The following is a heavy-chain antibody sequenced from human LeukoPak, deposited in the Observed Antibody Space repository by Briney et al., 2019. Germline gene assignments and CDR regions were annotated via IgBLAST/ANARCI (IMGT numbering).Heavy chain of an antibody. CDR1: GGSFSGYY. CDR3: ARPRYCSSTSCSSFGY. D-gene: IGHD2-2*01. CDR2: INHSGST. V-gene: IGHV4-34*01. J-gene: IGHJ4*02. Sequence: PSETLSLTCAVYGGSFSGYYWSWIRQPPGKGLEWIGEINHSGSTNYNPSLKSRVTISVDTSKNQFSLKLSSVTAADTAVYYCARPRYCSSTSCSSFGYWGQGTLVTVSS.